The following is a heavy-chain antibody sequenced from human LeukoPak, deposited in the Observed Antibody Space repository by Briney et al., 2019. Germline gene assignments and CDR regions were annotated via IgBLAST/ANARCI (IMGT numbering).Heavy chain of an antibody. V-gene: IGHV3-30*02. CDR2: IRYDGSNK. CDR1: GFTFGSYG. Sequence: GGSLRLSCAASGFTFGSYGMHWVRQAPGKGLEWVAFIRYDGSNKYYADSVKGRFTISRDNSKNTLYLQMNSLRAEDTAVYYCAKDFRGYRDIVVVPAAWGQGTLVTVSS. CDR3: AKDFRGYRDIVVVPAA. J-gene: IGHJ4*02. D-gene: IGHD2-2*01.